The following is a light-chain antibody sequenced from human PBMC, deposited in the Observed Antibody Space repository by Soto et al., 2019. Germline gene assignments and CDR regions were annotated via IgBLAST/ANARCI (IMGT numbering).Light chain of an antibody. J-gene: IGKJ1*01. CDR3: QQYANSPTT. Sequence: EVVLKQTPGTLSLSPGERATLSCRASQSVSSSYFAWYQQKPGQAPRLLMYATSTRATDIPDRFSGSGSGTDFTLTIIRLEPEDFAVYYCQQYANSPTTFGQGTKVEIK. V-gene: IGKV3-20*01. CDR1: QSVSSSY. CDR2: ATS.